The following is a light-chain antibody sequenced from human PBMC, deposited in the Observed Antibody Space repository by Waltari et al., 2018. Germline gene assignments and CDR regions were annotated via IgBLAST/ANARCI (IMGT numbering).Light chain of an antibody. CDR1: PSLLQSNGHNY. CDR2: LGS. J-gene: IGKJ2*01. V-gene: IGKV2-28*01. Sequence: DIVMTQSPVSLPVTPGASASIPCRSRPSLLQSNGHNYLEWYLQRPGQSPQVLISLGSVRATGVPDRFSGSGSGTDFTLKISRVEAEDVGTYYCMRALHSPVFGQGTKLEIK. CDR3: MRALHSPV.